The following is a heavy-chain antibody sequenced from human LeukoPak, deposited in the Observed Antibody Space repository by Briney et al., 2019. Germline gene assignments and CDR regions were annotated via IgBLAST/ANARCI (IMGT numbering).Heavy chain of an antibody. CDR2: IYYSGST. V-gene: IGHV4-34*01. D-gene: IGHD5-12*01. CDR3: ARQGGSAYGFYYYYYYMDV. J-gene: IGHJ6*03. CDR1: GGSFGGYY. Sequence: PSETLSLTCAVYGGSFGGYYWSWIRQPPGKGLEWIGSIYYSGSTYYNPSLKSRVTISVDMSKNQFSLKLSSVTAADTAVYYCARQGGSAYGFYYYYYYMDVWGKGTTVTISS.